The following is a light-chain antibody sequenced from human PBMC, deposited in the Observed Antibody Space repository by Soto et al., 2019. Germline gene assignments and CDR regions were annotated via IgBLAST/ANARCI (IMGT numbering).Light chain of an antibody. CDR1: QSVRSW. Sequence: DIQMTQSPSTLSASEGDRVTITFRASQSVRSWLAWYQQKPGRAPKLLIYDASSLESGVPSRFSGSGSGTDFNLTISSLQPEDFATYYCQQTNSFPRTFGQGTKVDIK. J-gene: IGKJ1*01. CDR3: QQTNSFPRT. V-gene: IGKV1-5*01. CDR2: DAS.